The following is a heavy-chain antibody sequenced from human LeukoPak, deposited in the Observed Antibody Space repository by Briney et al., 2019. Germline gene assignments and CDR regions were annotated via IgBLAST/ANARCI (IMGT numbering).Heavy chain of an antibody. J-gene: IGHJ4*02. D-gene: IGHD5-24*01. CDR3: ARALDGYFDY. CDR2: ISSSSSYI. CDR1: GFTFSSYS. Sequence: GGSLRLSSAASGFTFSSYSMNWVRQAPGKGLEWVSSISSSSSYIYYADSVKGRFTISRDNAKNSLYLQMNSLRAEDTAVYYCARALDGYFDYWGQGTLVTVSS. V-gene: IGHV3-21*01.